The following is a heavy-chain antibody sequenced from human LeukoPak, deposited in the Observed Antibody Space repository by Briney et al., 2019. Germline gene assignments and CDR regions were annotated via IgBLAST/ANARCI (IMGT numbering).Heavy chain of an antibody. D-gene: IGHD6-6*01. V-gene: IGHV3-33*06. CDR3: AKETSYNWFDP. CDR2: IWYDGSNK. J-gene: IGHJ5*02. CDR1: GFTFSSYG. Sequence: PGGSLRLPCAASGFTFSSYGMHWVRQAPGKGLEWVAVIWYDGSNKYYADSVKGRFTISRDNSKNTLYLQMNSLRAEDTAVYYCAKETSYNWFDPWGQGTLVTVSS.